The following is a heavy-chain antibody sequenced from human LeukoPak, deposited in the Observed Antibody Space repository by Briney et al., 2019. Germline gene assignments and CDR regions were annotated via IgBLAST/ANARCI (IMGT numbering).Heavy chain of an antibody. D-gene: IGHD6-19*01. CDR1: GYTFTGYY. CDR3: ARLGNGWLVRNYYYYGMDV. CDR2: INPNSGGT. V-gene: IGHV1-2*04. Sequence: ASVKVSCKASGYTFTGYYMHWVRQAPGQGLEWMGWINPNSGGTNYAQKFQGWVTMTRDTSISTAYMELSRLRSEDTAVYYCARLGNGWLVRNYYYYGMDVWGQGTTATVSS. J-gene: IGHJ6*02.